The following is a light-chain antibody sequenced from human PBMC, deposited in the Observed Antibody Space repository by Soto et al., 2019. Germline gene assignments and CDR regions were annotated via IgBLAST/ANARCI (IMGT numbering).Light chain of an antibody. CDR1: SSNIGAGFD. J-gene: IGLJ1*01. CDR3: QSYDTSLSGGSV. Sequence: QSVLTQSPSVSGAPGQRVSISCTGTSSNIGAGFDVHWYQQLPATAPKLLIYGNNNRPSGVPDRFSGSKSGTSASLAITGLQAEDEAHYSCQSYDTSLSGGSVFGTGTKVTVL. CDR2: GNN. V-gene: IGLV1-40*01.